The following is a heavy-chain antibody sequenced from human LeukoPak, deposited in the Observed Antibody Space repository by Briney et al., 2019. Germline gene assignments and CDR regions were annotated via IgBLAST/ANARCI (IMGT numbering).Heavy chain of an antibody. V-gene: IGHV4-61*02. CDR2: IYTSGST. CDR1: GGSNSSGSYY. Sequence: SETLSLTCTVSGGSNSSGSYYWSWIRQPAGKGLEWIGRIYTSGSTNYNPSLKSRVTISVDTSKNQFSLKLSSVTAADTAVYYCARDYLAARRAFDYWGQGTLVTVSS. J-gene: IGHJ4*02. CDR3: ARDYLAARRAFDY. D-gene: IGHD6-6*01.